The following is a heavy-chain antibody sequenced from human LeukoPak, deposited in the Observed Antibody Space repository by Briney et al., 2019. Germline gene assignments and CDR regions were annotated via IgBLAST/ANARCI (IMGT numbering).Heavy chain of an antibody. J-gene: IGHJ4*02. CDR3: AAKGNGYTGIYVFAH. Sequence: PGGSLRLSCAASGFTVSSNYISWVRQAPGKGLEWASVIYSGGSTYYADSVKGRFTISRDTSKNSLYLQMNSLRPEDTAVYYCAAKGNGYTGIYVFAHWGQGTLVTVSS. CDR2: IYSGGST. CDR1: GFTVSSNY. D-gene: IGHD5-12*01. V-gene: IGHV3-66*01.